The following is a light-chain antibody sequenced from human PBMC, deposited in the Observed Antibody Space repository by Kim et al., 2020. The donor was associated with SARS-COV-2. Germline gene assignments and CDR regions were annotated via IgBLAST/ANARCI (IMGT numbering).Light chain of an antibody. CDR3: SSYTRTTTLV. CDR2: DVT. J-gene: IGLJ2*01. V-gene: IGLV2-14*03. CDR1: SSDGGGYNY. Sequence: GQSITISCTGTSSDGGGYNYVSWYQQHPGKAPKLMIHDVTNRPSGVSDRFSGSKSGNTASLTISVLQTEDEADYYCSSYTRTTTLVFGGGTQLTVL.